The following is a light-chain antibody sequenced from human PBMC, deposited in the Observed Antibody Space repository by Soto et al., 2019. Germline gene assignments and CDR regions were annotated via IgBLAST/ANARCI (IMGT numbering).Light chain of an antibody. CDR1: SSNLGSNT. CDR2: SNN. CDR3: AAWDDSLNGLVV. V-gene: IGLV1-44*01. Sequence: QPVLTQPPSASGTPGQRVTISCSGSSSNLGSNTVNWYQQLPGTAPKLLIYSNNQRPSGVPDRFSGSKSGTSASLAISGVQSEDEADYYCAAWDDSLNGLVVFGGGTKLTVL. J-gene: IGLJ2*01.